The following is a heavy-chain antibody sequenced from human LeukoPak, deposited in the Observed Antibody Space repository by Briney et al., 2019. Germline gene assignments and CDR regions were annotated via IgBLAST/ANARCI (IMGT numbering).Heavy chain of an antibody. J-gene: IGHJ4*02. CDR3: ARDRHKLVDIVAGILDY. D-gene: IGHD5-12*01. V-gene: IGHV4-4*07. CDR1: GGSISSSY. CDR2: IYTSGTF. Sequence: SETLSLTCSVSGGSISSSYWSWIRQPAGKGLEWIGRIYTSGTFNYNPSLKSRVTMSVDTSKNQFSLKLTSVTAADTAVYYCARDRHKLVDIVAGILDYWGQGTLVTVSS.